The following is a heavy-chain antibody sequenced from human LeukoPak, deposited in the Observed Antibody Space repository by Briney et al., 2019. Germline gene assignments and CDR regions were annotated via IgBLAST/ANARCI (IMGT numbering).Heavy chain of an antibody. D-gene: IGHD2-2*01. CDR1: GGTFSSYA. J-gene: IGHJ6*03. Sequence: GASVKVSCKASGGTFSSYAISWVRQAPGQGLEWMGGIIPIFGTANYAQKFQGRVTITADESTSTAYMELSSLRSEDTAVYYCARGQLPPGPPDYYYMDVWGKGTTVTVSS. CDR3: ARGQLPPGPPDYYYMDV. CDR2: IIPIFGTA. V-gene: IGHV1-69*13.